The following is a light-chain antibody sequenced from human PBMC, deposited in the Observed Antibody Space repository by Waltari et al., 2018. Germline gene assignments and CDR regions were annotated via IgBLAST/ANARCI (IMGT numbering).Light chain of an antibody. V-gene: IGLV1-44*01. Sequence: QSVVTQPPSVSGTPGQRVTISCSGSYSNIGSNTVPWYQQLPETAPKLLIYSNDRRPSGVPDRFSGSKSGTSASLGISGLQSEDEADYYCATWDDSLNGHMVFGGGTKVTVL. CDR1: YSNIGSNT. CDR3: ATWDDSLNGHMV. J-gene: IGLJ2*01. CDR2: SND.